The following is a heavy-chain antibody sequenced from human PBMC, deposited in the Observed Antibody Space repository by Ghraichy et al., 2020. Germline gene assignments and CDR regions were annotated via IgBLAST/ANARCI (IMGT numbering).Heavy chain of an antibody. CDR2: ITPHNGNT. Sequence: ASVKVSCKASVYTFTSYGISWVRQAPGQGLEWMGWITPHNGNTTYAQKFQGRVSMTTDTSSSTAYMELRSLRPDDTAMYYCARDVLLGATKRYQYGMDVWGQGTTVTVSS. D-gene: IGHD1-26*01. V-gene: IGHV1-18*01. J-gene: IGHJ6*02. CDR3: ARDVLLGATKRYQYGMDV. CDR1: VYTFTSYG.